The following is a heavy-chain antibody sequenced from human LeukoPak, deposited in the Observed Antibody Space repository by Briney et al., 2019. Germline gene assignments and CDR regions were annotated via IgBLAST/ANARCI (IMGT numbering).Heavy chain of an antibody. CDR1: GYTFTSYG. Sequence: GASVKVSCKASGYTFTSYGISWVRQAPGQGLEWMGWISAYNGNTNYAQKLQGRVTMTTDTSTSTAYMELRSLRSDDTAVYYCARGDLLWFGEIMVRYMDVWGKGTTVTVSS. V-gene: IGHV1-18*01. J-gene: IGHJ6*03. CDR2: ISAYNGNT. D-gene: IGHD3-10*01. CDR3: ARGDLLWFGEIMVRYMDV.